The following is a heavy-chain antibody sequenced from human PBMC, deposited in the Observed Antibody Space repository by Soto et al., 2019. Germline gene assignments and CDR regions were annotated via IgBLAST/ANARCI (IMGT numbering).Heavy chain of an antibody. CDR2: ISTGSGGST. V-gene: IGHV3-23*01. Sequence: GGSLRLSCAASGFTFSSYAMSWVRQAPGKGLEWVSAISTGSGGSTYYADSVKGRFTISRDNSKNTLYLQMNSLRAEDTAVYYCAKDSLVRGVNHMDVWGKGTTVTVSS. CDR1: GFTFSSYA. J-gene: IGHJ6*03. D-gene: IGHD3-10*01. CDR3: AKDSLVRGVNHMDV.